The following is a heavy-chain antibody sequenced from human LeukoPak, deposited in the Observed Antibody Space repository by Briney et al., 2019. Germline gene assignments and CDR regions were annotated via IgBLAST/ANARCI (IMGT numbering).Heavy chain of an antibody. J-gene: IGHJ5*02. CDR2: IYPDDSKT. D-gene: IGHD5-12*01. V-gene: IGHV5-51*01. CDR1: GYGFFGYW. Sequence: LGESLKISCKGSGYGFFGYWIGWVRQMPGKGLEWMGIIYPDDSKTRYSPSFKGQVTMSADKSINTAYLQWSSLKASDTAMYYCARPSAGYSGYDPWGQGTLVTVSS. CDR3: ARPSAGYSGYDP.